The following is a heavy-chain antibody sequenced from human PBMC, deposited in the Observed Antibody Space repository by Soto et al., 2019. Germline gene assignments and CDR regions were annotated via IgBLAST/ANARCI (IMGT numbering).Heavy chain of an antibody. J-gene: IGHJ5*02. Sequence: QLQLQESGPGLVKPSETLSLTCTVSGGSIKNTGANWGWVRQPPGTGLEWIGSVYYTGTTYYNPSLQSRVTISIDTSKNQYSLSVNSVAAADTAVYYCATHTSGSRNGPHTWGQGTLVTVSS. CDR3: ATHTSGSRNGPHT. CDR2: VYYTGTT. D-gene: IGHD1-26*01. CDR1: GGSIKNTGAN. V-gene: IGHV4-39*01.